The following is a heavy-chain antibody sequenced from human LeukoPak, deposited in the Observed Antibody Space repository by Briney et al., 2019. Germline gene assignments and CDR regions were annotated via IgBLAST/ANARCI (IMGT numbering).Heavy chain of an antibody. CDR2: IWHDGSDK. CDR3: ARGGGSYPKQNFDY. D-gene: IGHD1-26*01. J-gene: IGHJ4*02. V-gene: IGHV3-33*08. CDR1: GFTFGTDW. Sequence: PGGSLRLSWAASGFTFGTDWMTWVRQAPGKGLEWVAAIWHDGSDKYYADSVKGRFTISRDNSKNTLHLHMNSLRAEDTAVFYCARGGGSYPKQNFDYWGQGALVTVSS.